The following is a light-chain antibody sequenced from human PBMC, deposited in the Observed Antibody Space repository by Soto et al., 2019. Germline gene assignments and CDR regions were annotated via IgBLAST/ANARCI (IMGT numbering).Light chain of an antibody. Sequence: QSALTQPASVSGSPGQSVTISCTGTSSDFGSYKFVSWYQHHPGTVPKVIIYEVTSRPSGVSYRFSGSKSGNSASLTISGLQAEDEADYYCSSYASSSSYVFGGGTKLTVL. J-gene: IGLJ1*01. CDR2: EVT. CDR3: SSYASSSSYV. V-gene: IGLV2-14*02. CDR1: SSDFGSYKF.